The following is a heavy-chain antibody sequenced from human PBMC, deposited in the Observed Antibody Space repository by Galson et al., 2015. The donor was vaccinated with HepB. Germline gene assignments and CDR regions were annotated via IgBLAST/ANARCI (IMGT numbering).Heavy chain of an antibody. CDR1: GFTVNSNY. CDR3: TRGRGTTGRHYFDN. CDR2: IYGGGTT. D-gene: IGHD3-16*01. V-gene: IGHV3-53*05. Sequence: SLRLSCAASGFTVNSNYLSWVRQAPGKGLEWVSRIYGGGTTKYGDSVKGRFTISRDSSKNTVYLQMNRLRRDDTAVYYCTRGRGTTGRHYFDNWGQGTLGAVSS. J-gene: IGHJ4*02.